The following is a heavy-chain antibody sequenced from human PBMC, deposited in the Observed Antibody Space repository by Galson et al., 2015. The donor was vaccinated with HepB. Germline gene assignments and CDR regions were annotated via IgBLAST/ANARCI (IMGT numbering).Heavy chain of an antibody. Sequence: SVKVSCKASGYTFGTYGMTWVRQAPGQGLEWMGWISALNGDTNYAQKFQGRVTMTTDTSTSTAFMEVRGLRSDDTAVYYCARGYNGYGYYFDSWGQGTLVTVSS. CDR3: ARGYNGYGYYFDS. J-gene: IGHJ4*02. D-gene: IGHD5-12*01. CDR1: GYTFGTYG. V-gene: IGHV1-18*01. CDR2: ISALNGDT.